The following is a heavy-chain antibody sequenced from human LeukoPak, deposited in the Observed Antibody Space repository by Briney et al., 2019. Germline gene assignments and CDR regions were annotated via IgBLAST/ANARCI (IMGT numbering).Heavy chain of an antibody. CDR3: ARDQGGMVRGVIRRVPGSWFDP. J-gene: IGHJ5*02. CDR1: GYTFTSYA. CDR2: INTNTGNP. Sequence: ASVKVSCKASGYTFTSYARNWVRQALGQGLEWMEWINTNTGNPTYAQGFTGRFVFSLDTSVSTAYLQISSLKAEDTAVYYCARDQGGMVRGVIRRVPGSWFDPWGQGTLVTVSS. V-gene: IGHV7-4-1*02. D-gene: IGHD3-10*01.